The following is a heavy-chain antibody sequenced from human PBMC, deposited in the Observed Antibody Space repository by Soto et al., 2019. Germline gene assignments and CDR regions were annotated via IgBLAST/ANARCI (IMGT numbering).Heavy chain of an antibody. CDR2: INHSGST. D-gene: IGHD2-8*02. V-gene: IGHV4-34*01. J-gene: IGHJ4*02. CDR3: ARDKITGLLDY. Sequence: QVQLQQWGAGLLKPSETLSLTCAVYGGSFSGYYWTWIRQPPGTGLAWIGEINHSGSTNYNPSLKXRFPLSXXTSKNHSSLKLTSVPAADTAAYYCARDKITGLLDYWGQGTLVTVSS. CDR1: GGSFSGYY.